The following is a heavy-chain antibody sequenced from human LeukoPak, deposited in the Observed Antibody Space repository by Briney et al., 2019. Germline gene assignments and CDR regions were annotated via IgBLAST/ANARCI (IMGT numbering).Heavy chain of an antibody. CDR1: GYTLTGYY. CDR3: ARVSSSEYCSGGSCYGDY. Sequence: ASLWISCAASGYTLTGYYMPSERPSAGQLCEWMGGINRNSGGTNYAQKFQGRVTMTRDTSISTAYMELSRLRSDDTAVYYCARVSSSEYCSGGSCYGDYWGQGTLVTVSS. D-gene: IGHD2-15*01. CDR2: INRNSGGT. J-gene: IGHJ4*02. V-gene: IGHV1-2*02.